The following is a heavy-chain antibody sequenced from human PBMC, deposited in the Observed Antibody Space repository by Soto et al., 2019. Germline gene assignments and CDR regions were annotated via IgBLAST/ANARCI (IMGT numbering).Heavy chain of an antibody. Sequence: EVQLEESGGALVQPGRSLRLSCAASGFTFDDYAMHWVRQVLGKGLEWVSSISWNSGNIGYADSVKGRFTTSRDNAKNSLYLQMNSLRPEDTALYYCVRSKGGYSYGTPCHYWGQGTLVTVSS. D-gene: IGHD5-18*01. CDR3: VRSKGGYSYGTPCHY. J-gene: IGHJ4*02. CDR2: ISWNSGNI. V-gene: IGHV3-9*01. CDR1: GFTFDDYA.